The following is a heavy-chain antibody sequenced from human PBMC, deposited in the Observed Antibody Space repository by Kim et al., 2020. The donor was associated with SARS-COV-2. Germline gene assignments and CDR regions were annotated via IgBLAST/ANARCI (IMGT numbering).Heavy chain of an antibody. CDR1: GGSISSYY. CDR3: ARVQAGSYNDY. D-gene: IGHD1-26*01. Sequence: SETLSLTCTVSGGSISSYYWSWIRQPPGKGLEWIGYIYYSGSTNYNPSLKSRVTISVDTSKNQFSLKLSSVTAADTAVYYCARVQAGSYNDYWGQGTLVTVSS. CDR2: IYYSGST. J-gene: IGHJ4*02. V-gene: IGHV4-59*01.